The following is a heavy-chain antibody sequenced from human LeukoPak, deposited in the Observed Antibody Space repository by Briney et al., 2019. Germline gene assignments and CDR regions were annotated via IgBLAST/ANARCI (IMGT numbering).Heavy chain of an antibody. CDR2: IIPILGIA. D-gene: IGHD6-6*01. CDR3: ARAGYSSSFYFDY. J-gene: IGHJ4*02. Sequence: SVKVSCKASGGTFSSYAISWVRQAPGQGLEWMGRIIPILGIANYAQKFQGRVTITADKSTSTAYMELRSLRSDDTAVYYCARAGYSSSFYFDYWGQGTLVTVSS. CDR1: GGTFSSYA. V-gene: IGHV1-69*04.